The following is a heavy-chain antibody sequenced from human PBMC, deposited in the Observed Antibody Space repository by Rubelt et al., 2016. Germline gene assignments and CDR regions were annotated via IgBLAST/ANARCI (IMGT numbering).Heavy chain of an antibody. V-gene: IGHV1-58*01. J-gene: IGHJ6*02. CDR3: AADSGYGPSMDV. Sequence: QTQLVQSVPEVKKPGTSVKVSCKASGFTFTSSAVQWVRQARGQRLEWIGWIVVGSGNTNYAQKFQERGTITRDMSTSTAYMELSSLRSEDTAVYYCAADSGYGPSMDVWGQGTTVTVSS. CDR2: IVVGSGNT. D-gene: IGHD5-12*01. CDR1: GFTFTSSA.